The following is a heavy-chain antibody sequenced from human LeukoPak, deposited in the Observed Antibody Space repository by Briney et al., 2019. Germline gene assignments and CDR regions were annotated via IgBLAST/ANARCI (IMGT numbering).Heavy chain of an antibody. J-gene: IGHJ4*02. CDR1: GYTFTSYD. CDR2: MNPNSGNT. Sequence: ASVTVSCKASGYTFTSYDINWVRQATGQGLEWMGWMNPNSGNTGYAQKFQGRVTITRNTSISTAYVELSSLRSEDTAVYYCARGLTAMDFDYWGQGTLVTVSS. CDR3: ARGLTAMDFDY. D-gene: IGHD5-18*01. V-gene: IGHV1-8*03.